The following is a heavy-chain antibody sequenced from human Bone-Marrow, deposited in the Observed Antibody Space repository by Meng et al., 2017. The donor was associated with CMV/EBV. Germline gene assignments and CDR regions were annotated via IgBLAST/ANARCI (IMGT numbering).Heavy chain of an antibody. Sequence: SETLSLTCTVSGASISGSNYYWDWIRQPPGKGLEWIGSIYYRGSTFYNPSLKSRVTISVDTSRNQFSLKVNSVTAADTAVYYCARETGPTGNFWGQGTLVTVSS. CDR1: GASISGSNYY. CDR3: ARETGPTGNF. V-gene: IGHV4-39*07. J-gene: IGHJ4*02. CDR2: IYYRGST. D-gene: IGHD7-27*01.